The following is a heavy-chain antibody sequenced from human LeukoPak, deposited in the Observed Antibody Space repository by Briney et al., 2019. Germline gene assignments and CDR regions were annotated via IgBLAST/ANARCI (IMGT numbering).Heavy chain of an antibody. CDR1: GFTFSSYA. Sequence: PGGSLRLSCAASGFTFSSYAMNWVRQAPGKGLEWVSAISGSGGSTHYADSVKGRFTISRDNSKNTLYLQMNSLRAGDTAVYYCAKLNYGGNSGYFDYWGQGTLVTVSS. CDR2: ISGSGGST. D-gene: IGHD4-23*01. CDR3: AKLNYGGNSGYFDY. J-gene: IGHJ4*02. V-gene: IGHV3-23*01.